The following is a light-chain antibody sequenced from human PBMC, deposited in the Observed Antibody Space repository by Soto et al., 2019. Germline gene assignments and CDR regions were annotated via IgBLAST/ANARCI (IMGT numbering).Light chain of an antibody. CDR1: QSISSY. J-gene: IGKJ2*01. V-gene: IGKV1-39*01. Sequence: DIQMTQSPSSLSASVGDRVTITCRASQSISSYLNWYQQKPGKAPKLLIYAASNLQSGVPSRFSGSGSGTDFTLTISSLQPEDFATYFCQQSYTTPVYSFGQGT. CDR3: QQSYTTPVYS. CDR2: AAS.